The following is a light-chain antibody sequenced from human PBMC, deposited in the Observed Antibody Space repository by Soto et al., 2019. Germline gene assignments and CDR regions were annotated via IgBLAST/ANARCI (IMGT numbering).Light chain of an antibody. Sequence: QAVVTQEHSLTVSPGGTVTLTCGSSTGPVTNGHYPYWFQQKPGQAPRTLIYDTDSKHSWTPARFSGSLLGDKAALTLSGAQPEDEADYYCLLSYNGRLYVFGPGTKLTVL. CDR2: DTD. V-gene: IGLV7-46*01. CDR1: TGPVTNGHY. J-gene: IGLJ1*01. CDR3: LLSYNGRLYV.